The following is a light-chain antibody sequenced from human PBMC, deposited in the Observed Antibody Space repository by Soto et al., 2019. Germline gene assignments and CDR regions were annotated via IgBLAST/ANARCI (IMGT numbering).Light chain of an antibody. CDR1: SSDVGGYNY. J-gene: IGLJ2*01. CDR3: SSYAGSNNFGVL. CDR2: EVT. V-gene: IGLV2-8*01. Sequence: QSVLTQPPSASGSPGQSVTISCTGTSSDVGGYNYVSWYQQHPGKAPKLMIYEVTKRPSGVPDRFSGSKSDNTVSLTVSGLQAEDEADYYCSSYAGSNNFGVLFGGGTQLTVL.